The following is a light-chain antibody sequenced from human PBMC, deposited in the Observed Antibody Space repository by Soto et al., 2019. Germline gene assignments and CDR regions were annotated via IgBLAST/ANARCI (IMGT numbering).Light chain of an antibody. CDR1: HSVSSN. J-gene: IGKJ1*01. Sequence: EIVMTQSPSTLSVSPWERSTLSFRASHSVSSNLAWYQQKPGQAPRLLIYGASTRATGIPARFSGSGSGTEFTLTISSLQPDDFATYYCQQYSSYWTFGQGTKVDIK. V-gene: IGKV3-15*01. CDR2: GAS. CDR3: QQYSSYWT.